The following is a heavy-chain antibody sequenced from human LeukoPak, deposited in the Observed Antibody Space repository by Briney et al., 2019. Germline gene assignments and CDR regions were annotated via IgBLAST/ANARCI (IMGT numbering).Heavy chain of an antibody. CDR1: GFTFSSYA. CDR3: AKTSTSRDTVVVPVAY. V-gene: IGHV3-23*01. D-gene: IGHD2-2*01. Sequence: GGSLRLSCAASGFTFSSYAMSWVRQAPGKGLEWVSAISGSGGSTYYADSVKGRFTISRDNSKNTLYLQMNSLRAEDTAVYYCAKTSTSRDTVVVPVAYWGQGTLVTVSS. CDR2: ISGSGGST. J-gene: IGHJ4*02.